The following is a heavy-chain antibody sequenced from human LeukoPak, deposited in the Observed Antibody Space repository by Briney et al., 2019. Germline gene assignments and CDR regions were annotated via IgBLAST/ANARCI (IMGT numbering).Heavy chain of an antibody. Sequence: PGGSLRLSCAASGFTFSNYWMHWVRQAPGKGLVWVSRVDSDGSDTIYADSVRGRFTVSRDNSNNTLYLQMSSLRVEDTAVYYCAKLLSTTNNFYYYYMDVWGKGTTVTVSS. D-gene: IGHD3-16*02. J-gene: IGHJ6*03. CDR1: GFTFSNYW. CDR3: AKLLSTTNNFYYYYMDV. V-gene: IGHV3-74*01. CDR2: VDSDGSDT.